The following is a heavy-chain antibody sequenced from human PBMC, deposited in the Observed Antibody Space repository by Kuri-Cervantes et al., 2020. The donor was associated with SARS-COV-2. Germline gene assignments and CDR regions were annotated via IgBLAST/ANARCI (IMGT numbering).Heavy chain of an antibody. J-gene: IGHJ4*02. D-gene: IGHD6-13*01. Sequence: LRLSCAISGDSVSSNSAAWNWIRQSPSRGLEWLGRTYYRSKWYNDYAVSVKSRITINPDTSKNQFSLQLNSVTPEDTAVYYCARDLGGWQQLPHFDYWGQGTLVTVSS. CDR3: ARDLGGWQQLPHFDY. V-gene: IGHV6-1*01. CDR1: GDSVSSNSAA. CDR2: TYYRSKWYN.